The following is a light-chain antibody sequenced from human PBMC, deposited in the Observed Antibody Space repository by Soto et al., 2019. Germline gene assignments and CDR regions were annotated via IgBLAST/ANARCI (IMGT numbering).Light chain of an antibody. CDR3: QQRTNWPVTT. CDR2: DAS. CDR1: QSVSSY. V-gene: IGKV3-11*01. J-gene: IGKJ2*01. Sequence: EIVLTQSPATLSLSPGDRATLSCRASQSVSSYLAWYQQKPGQDPRLLIYDASNRATGIPARFSGSGSGTDFTLTISSLEPEDFAVYYCQQRTNWPVTTFGQGTKLEIK.